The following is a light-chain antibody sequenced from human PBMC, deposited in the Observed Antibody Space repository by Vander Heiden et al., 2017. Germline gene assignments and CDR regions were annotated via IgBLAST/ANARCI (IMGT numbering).Light chain of an antibody. CDR2: YAS. Sequence: AIRMTQSPFSLSASVGDRVTITCWASQGISSYLAWYQQKPAKAPKLFIYYASSLQSGVPSRFSGSGSVTDYTLTISSLPPEDFATYYCQQDDSTPPGFGGGTKVEIK. CDR3: QQDDSTPPG. V-gene: IGKV1D-43*01. CDR1: QGISSY. J-gene: IGKJ4*01.